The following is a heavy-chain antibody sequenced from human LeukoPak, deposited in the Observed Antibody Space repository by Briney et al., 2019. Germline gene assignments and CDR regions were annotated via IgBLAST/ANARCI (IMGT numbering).Heavy chain of an antibody. CDR1: GFIVSGDF. CDR2: IYSDGST. Sequence: PGGSLRLSCAASGFIVSGDFMSWVRQAPGKGLEWVSVIYSDGSTYYADSVKGRFTISRDNSKNTLDLQMTGLRAEDTAVYYCARERGRGRDSPWFDYWGQGTLVNVSS. D-gene: IGHD1-26*01. CDR3: ARERGRGRDSPWFDY. V-gene: IGHV3-53*01. J-gene: IGHJ4*02.